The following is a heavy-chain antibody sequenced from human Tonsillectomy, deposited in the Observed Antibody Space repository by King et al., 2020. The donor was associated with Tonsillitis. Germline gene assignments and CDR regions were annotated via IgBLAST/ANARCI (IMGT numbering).Heavy chain of an antibody. CDR2: LNVGNGKT. D-gene: IGHD2-21*01. CDR3: ARSGWTEVINCDF. CDR1: GYDFSIYA. J-gene: IGHJ4*02. V-gene: IGHV1-3*01. Sequence: QLVQSGAEVKKPGASVKISCKASGYDFSIYAMHWVRQAPGQGLEWMGSLNVGNGKTKFSEKFQGRAAMTRDTSASTAYMELSRLSSEDAAIYYCARSGWTEVINCDFGGQGTLVTVSS.